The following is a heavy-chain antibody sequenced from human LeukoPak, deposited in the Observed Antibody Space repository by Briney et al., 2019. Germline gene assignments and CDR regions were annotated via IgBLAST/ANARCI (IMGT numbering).Heavy chain of an antibody. Sequence: PSETLSLTCTVSGGSISSHYWSWIRQPPGKGLEWIAYIYYSGSTNYNPSLKSRVTISLDTSKNQFFLKLSSVTAADTAIYYCARVGGYNDAFDIWGQGTMVTVSS. D-gene: IGHD5-24*01. J-gene: IGHJ3*02. CDR2: IYYSGST. CDR1: GGSISSHY. CDR3: ARVGGYNDAFDI. V-gene: IGHV4-59*11.